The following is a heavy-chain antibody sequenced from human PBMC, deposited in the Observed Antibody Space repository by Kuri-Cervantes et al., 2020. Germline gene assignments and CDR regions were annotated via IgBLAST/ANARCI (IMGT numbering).Heavy chain of an antibody. CDR2: ISAYNGNT. J-gene: IGHJ4*02. CDR3: ARARTPPYYFDY. V-gene: IGHV1-18*01. CDR1: GGTFSSYA. Sequence: ASVKVSCKASGGTFSSYAISWVRQDPGQGLEWMGWISAYNGNTNYAQKLQGRVTMTTDTSTSTAYMELRSLRSDDTAVYYCARARTPPYYFDYWGQGTLVTVSS.